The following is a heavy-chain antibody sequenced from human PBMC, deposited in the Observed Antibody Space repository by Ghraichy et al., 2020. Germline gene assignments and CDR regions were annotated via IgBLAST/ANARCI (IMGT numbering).Heavy chain of an antibody. V-gene: IGHV3-48*01. CDR2: ISSSSSTI. Sequence: GGSLRLSCAASGFTFSSYSMNWVRQAPGKGLEWVSYISSSSSTIYYADSVKGRFTISRDNAKNSLYLQMNSLRAEDTAVYYCARVPYCSGGSCYSFYYGMDVWGQGTTVTVSS. CDR3: ARVPYCSGGSCYSFYYGMDV. CDR1: GFTFSSYS. D-gene: IGHD2-15*01. J-gene: IGHJ6*02.